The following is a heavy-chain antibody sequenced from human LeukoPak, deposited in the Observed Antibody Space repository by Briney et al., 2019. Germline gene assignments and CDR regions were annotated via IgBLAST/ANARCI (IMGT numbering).Heavy chain of an antibody. CDR1: GFTFSSFD. Sequence: GGSLRLSCAASGFTFSSFDMHWVRQVTGKGLEWVSGIGPASDTYYPGSVKGRFTISRDNAKNSLYLQMNSLRAEETAVYYCAKDARRTSGWYFFDYWGQGTLVTVSS. V-gene: IGHV3-13*04. CDR2: IGPASDT. D-gene: IGHD6-19*01. CDR3: AKDARRTSGWYFFDY. J-gene: IGHJ4*02.